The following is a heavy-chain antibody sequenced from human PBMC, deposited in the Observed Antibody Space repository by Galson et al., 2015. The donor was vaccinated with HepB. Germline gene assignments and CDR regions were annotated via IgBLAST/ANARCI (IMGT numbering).Heavy chain of an antibody. Sequence: SLRLSCAASGFTFSSYAMHWVRQAPGKGLEWVAVISYDGSNKYYADSVKGRFTISRDNSKNTLYLQMNSLRAEDTAVYYCASDSSFSSTLDYWGQGTLVTVSS. CDR1: GFTFSSYA. D-gene: IGHD6-6*01. J-gene: IGHJ4*02. V-gene: IGHV3-30-3*01. CDR3: ASDSSFSSTLDY. CDR2: ISYDGSNK.